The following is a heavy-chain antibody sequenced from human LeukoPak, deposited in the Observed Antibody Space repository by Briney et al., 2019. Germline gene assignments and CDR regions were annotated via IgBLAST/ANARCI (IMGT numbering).Heavy chain of an antibody. V-gene: IGHV4-4*07. CDR1: NGSISNYY. CDR2: IYLSGST. CDR3: ARSLLVVAGTEANFDY. D-gene: IGHD6-19*01. J-gene: IGHJ4*02. Sequence: SETLSLTCTVSNGSISNYYWSWSWIRQPAGKGLEWIGRIYLSGSTNYNPSLKSRVTMSVDTSKNQFSLKLKSVTAADTAVYYCARSLLVVAGTEANFDYRGQGSLVTVSS.